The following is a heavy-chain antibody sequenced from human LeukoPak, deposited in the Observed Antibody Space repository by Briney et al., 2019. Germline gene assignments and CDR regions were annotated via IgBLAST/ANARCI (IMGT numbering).Heavy chain of an antibody. CDR2: IIPIFGTA. CDR3: ATLTGGDDAFDI. CDR1: GGTFSRYA. J-gene: IGHJ3*02. Sequence: ASVKVSCKASGGTFSRYAMSWVRQAPGQGLEWMGGIIPIFGTASFAQKFQGRVTITADESTGTAYMELSSLRSEDTAVYYCATLTGGDDAFDIWGQGTMVTVSS. D-gene: IGHD4-23*01. V-gene: IGHV1-69*13.